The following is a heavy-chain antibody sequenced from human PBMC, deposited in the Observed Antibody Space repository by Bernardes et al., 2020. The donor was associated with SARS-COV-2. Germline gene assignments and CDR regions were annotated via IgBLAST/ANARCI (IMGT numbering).Heavy chain of an antibody. CDR3: ARLLSGLPRGALDV. V-gene: IGHV4-59*08. CDR2: AFYIGST. Sequence: SETLSLTCSVSGGSISTHYWSWIRQPPGKGLEFIGFAFYIGSTNYAPSFKSRVTISVDTSKNQFSLKLNSVTAADTAVYYCARLLSGLPRGALDVWGQGTAVTVSS. CDR1: GGSISTHY. J-gene: IGHJ6*02. D-gene: IGHD3-10*01.